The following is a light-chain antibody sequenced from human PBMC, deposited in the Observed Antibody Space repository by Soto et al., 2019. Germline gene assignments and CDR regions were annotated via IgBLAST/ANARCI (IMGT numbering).Light chain of an antibody. Sequence: DIQMTQSPSSLSASVGDRVTITCRASQSISSYLNWYQQKPGRAPKLLIYAASSLQSGVPSRFSGSGSGTDFTLTISSLQPEDFATYYCQQSHSTPPYTFGQGNKLEIK. CDR2: AAS. CDR3: QQSHSTPPYT. J-gene: IGKJ2*01. V-gene: IGKV1-39*01. CDR1: QSISSY.